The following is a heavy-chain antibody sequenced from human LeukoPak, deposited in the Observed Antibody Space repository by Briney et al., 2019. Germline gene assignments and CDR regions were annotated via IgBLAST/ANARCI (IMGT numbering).Heavy chain of an antibody. J-gene: IGHJ6*02. Sequence: GASVKVSCKASGYTFTSYDINWVRQATGQGLEWMGLMNPNSGNTGYAQKFQGRVTMTRNTSISTAYMELSSLRSEDTAVYYCARGGYYGSGSYLHGMDVWGQGTTVTVSS. CDR1: GYTFTSYD. V-gene: IGHV1-8*01. CDR2: MNPNSGNT. D-gene: IGHD3-10*01. CDR3: ARGGYYGSGSYLHGMDV.